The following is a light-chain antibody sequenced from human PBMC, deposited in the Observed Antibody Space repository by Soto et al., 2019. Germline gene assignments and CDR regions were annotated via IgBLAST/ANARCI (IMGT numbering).Light chain of an antibody. CDR3: QQYDNLLPIT. CDR1: QDISKN. Sequence: IQMTQSPSSLSASVGDRVTITCQASQDISKNLNWYQQKLGKAPKLLIYDASSLQTGVPSRFSGSGSATHFTFTIRSLQPEDIGTYYCQQYDNLLPITFGQGTRLEIK. CDR2: DAS. V-gene: IGKV1-33*01. J-gene: IGKJ5*01.